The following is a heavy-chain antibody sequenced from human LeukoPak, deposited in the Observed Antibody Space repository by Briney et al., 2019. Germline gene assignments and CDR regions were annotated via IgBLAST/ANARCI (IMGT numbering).Heavy chain of an antibody. D-gene: IGHD2-21*02. J-gene: IGHJ6*03. CDR1: GGSISSYY. CDR3: ARRTAYYYYMDV. CDR2: IYYSGST. V-gene: IGHV4-59*01. Sequence: SETLSLTCTVSGGSISSYYWSWIRQPPGKGLEWIGYIYYSGSTNYNPSLKSRVTISVDTSKNQFSPKLSSVTAADTAVYYCARRTAYYYYMDVWGKGTTVTISS.